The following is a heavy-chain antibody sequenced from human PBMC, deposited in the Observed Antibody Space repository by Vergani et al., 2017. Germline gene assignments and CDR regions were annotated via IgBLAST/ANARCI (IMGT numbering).Heavy chain of an antibody. J-gene: IGHJ4*02. CDR1: GGTFSSYA. CDR2: IIPIFGTA. V-gene: IGHV1-69*12. D-gene: IGHD6-19*01. Sequence: QVQPVQSGAAVKKPGSSVKVSCKASGGTFSSYAISWVRQAPGQGLEWIGGIIPIFGTANYAQRFQGRVTITADESTSTAYMELSSLRSEDTAGYYCARAHSIAGAGYYFDYWGQGTLVTVSS. CDR3: ARAHSIAGAGYYFDY.